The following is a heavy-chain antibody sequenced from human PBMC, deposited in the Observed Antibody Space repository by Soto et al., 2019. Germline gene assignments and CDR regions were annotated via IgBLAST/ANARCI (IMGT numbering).Heavy chain of an antibody. Sequence: PSETLSLTCTVSGGSISSYYWSWIRQPPGKGLEWIGYIYYSGSTNYNPSLKSRVTISVDTSKNQFSLKLSSVTAADTAVYYCASGPAAGTQGDWFDPWGQGTLVTVSS. J-gene: IGHJ5*02. CDR3: ASGPAAGTQGDWFDP. CDR1: GGSISSYY. D-gene: IGHD6-13*01. V-gene: IGHV4-59*01. CDR2: IYYSGST.